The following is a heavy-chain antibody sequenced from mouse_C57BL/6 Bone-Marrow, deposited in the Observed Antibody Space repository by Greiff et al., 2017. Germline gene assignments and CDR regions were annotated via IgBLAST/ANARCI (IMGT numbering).Heavy chain of an antibody. CDR2: ISSGGSYT. CDR1: GFTFSSSG. Sequence: EVKLVESGGDLVKPGGSLKLSCAASGFTFSSSGMSWVRQTPDKRLEWVATISSGGSYTYYPDSVKGRFTISRDNAKNTLYLQMSSLKSEDTAMYYCARRGYGSNFDYWGQGTTLTVSS. J-gene: IGHJ2*01. CDR3: ARRGYGSNFDY. D-gene: IGHD1-1*01. V-gene: IGHV5-6*02.